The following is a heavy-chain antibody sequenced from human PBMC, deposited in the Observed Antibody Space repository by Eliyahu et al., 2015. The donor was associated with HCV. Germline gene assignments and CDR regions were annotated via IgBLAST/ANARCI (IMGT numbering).Heavy chain of an antibody. CDR3: ARGRQIVATIPAYYYYGMDV. CDR2: MNPNSGNT. CDR1: GYXFTSYD. V-gene: IGHV1-8*01. Sequence: QVQLVQSGAEVKKPGASVKVSCKASGYXFTSYDINWVRQATGQGLEWMEWMNPNSGNTGYAQKFQGRVTMTRNTSISTAYMELSSLRSEDTAVYYCARGRQIVATIPAYYYYGMDVWGQGTTVTVSS. J-gene: IGHJ6*02. D-gene: IGHD5-12*01.